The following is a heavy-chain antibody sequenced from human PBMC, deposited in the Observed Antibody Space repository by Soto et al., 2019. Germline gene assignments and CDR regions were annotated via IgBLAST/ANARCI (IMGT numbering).Heavy chain of an antibody. Sequence: GGSLRLSCAASGFTFSSYGMHLVRQAPGKGLEWVAVISYDGSNKYYADSVKGRFTISRDNSKNTLYLQMNSLRAEDTAVYYCAKISNMVRGVLAHFDYWGQGTLVTVSS. V-gene: IGHV3-30*18. CDR3: AKISNMVRGVLAHFDY. D-gene: IGHD3-10*01. CDR2: ISYDGSNK. CDR1: GFTFSSYG. J-gene: IGHJ4*02.